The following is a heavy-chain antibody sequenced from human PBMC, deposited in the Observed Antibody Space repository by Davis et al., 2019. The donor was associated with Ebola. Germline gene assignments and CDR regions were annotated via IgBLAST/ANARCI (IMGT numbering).Heavy chain of an antibody. Sequence: GGSLRLSCAASGFTFSDHYMSWIRQAPGKGLEWVSFISSSSNYIYYADSVKGRFTVSRDNAKNSLYLQMNSLRAEDTAVYYCVRDPALVVTGGGWFFGLWGRGTLVTVSS. J-gene: IGHJ2*01. CDR2: ISSSSNYI. V-gene: IGHV3-11*06. CDR1: GFTFSDHY. D-gene: IGHD2-21*02. CDR3: VRDPALVVTGGGWFFGL.